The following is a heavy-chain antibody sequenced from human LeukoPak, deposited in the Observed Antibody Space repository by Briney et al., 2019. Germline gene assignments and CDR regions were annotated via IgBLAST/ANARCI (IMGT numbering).Heavy chain of an antibody. CDR1: GYIFINHG. D-gene: IGHD3-16*01. J-gene: IGHJ4*02. CDR3: ARWGASPNDF. V-gene: IGHV1-18*01. CDR2: ISAYNGRT. Sequence: ASVKVSCKASGYIFINHGIAWVRQAPGQGLQYMGWISAYNGRTDYAQNLQGRVTMTTDTATTKAYMELRSLTPDDTAVYFCARWGASPNDFWGQGTLVTVSS.